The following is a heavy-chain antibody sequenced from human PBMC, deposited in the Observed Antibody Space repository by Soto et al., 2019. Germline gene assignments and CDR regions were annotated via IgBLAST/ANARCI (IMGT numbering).Heavy chain of an antibody. V-gene: IGHV1-69*01. J-gene: IGHJ6*02. D-gene: IGHD2-15*01. CDR1: GGTFSSYA. CDR2: IIPIFGTA. CDR3: SRSCSGGSCYSGYYYYGMDV. Sequence: QVQLVQSGAEVKKPGSSVKVSCKASGGTFSSYAISWVRQAPGQGLEWMRGIIPIFGTANYAQKFQGRVTITADESTSTAYMELSSLRSEDTAVYYCSRSCSGGSCYSGYYYYGMDVWGQGTTVTVSS.